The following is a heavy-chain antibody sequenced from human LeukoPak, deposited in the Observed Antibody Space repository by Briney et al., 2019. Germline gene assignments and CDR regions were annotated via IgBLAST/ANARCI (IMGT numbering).Heavy chain of an antibody. V-gene: IGHV1-18*04. Sequence: GASVRVSCKASGYTFTDYYMHWVRQAPGQGLEWMGWISAYNGNTNYAQKLQGRVTMTTDTSTSTAYMELRSLRSDDTAVYYCARAIVGAAHKPYYFDYWGQGTLVTVSS. CDR1: GYTFTDYY. CDR2: ISAYNGNT. D-gene: IGHD1-26*01. J-gene: IGHJ4*02. CDR3: ARAIVGAAHKPYYFDY.